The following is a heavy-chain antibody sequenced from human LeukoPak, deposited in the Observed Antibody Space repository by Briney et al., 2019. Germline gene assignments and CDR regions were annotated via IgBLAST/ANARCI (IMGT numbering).Heavy chain of an antibody. J-gene: IGHJ3*02. Sequence: SETLSLTCTVSGGSISSYYWSWIRQPAGKGLEWIGRIYTSGSTNYNPSLMSRATISVDTSRNQFSLKLSSVTAADTAVYYCARGGLYYGSGSYSLTAFDIWGQGTMVTVSS. CDR3: ARGGLYYGSGSYSLTAFDI. D-gene: IGHD3-10*01. CDR1: GGSISSYY. V-gene: IGHV4-4*07. CDR2: IYTSGST.